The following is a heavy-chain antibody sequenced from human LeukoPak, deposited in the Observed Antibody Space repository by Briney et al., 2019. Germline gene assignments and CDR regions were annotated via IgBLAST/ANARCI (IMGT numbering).Heavy chain of an antibody. Sequence: SETLSLTCTVSGGSISSSSYYWGWIRQPPGKGLEWIGSIYYSGSTYYNPSLRSRVTMSVDTSRNQFSLKLSSVTAADTAVYYCARRLQYYFDYWGQGTLVTVSS. CDR3: ARRLQYYFDY. CDR1: GGSISSSSYY. D-gene: IGHD4-11*01. V-gene: IGHV4-39*01. CDR2: IYYSGST. J-gene: IGHJ4*02.